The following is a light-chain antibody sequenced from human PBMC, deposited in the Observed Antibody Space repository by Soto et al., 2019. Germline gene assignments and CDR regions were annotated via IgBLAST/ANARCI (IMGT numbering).Light chain of an antibody. CDR1: QSVSSSY. J-gene: IGKJ3*01. CDR2: AAS. Sequence: EIVLTQSPGTLSLSPGERATLSCRASQSVSSSYLAWYQQKPGQAPRLLIYAASSMATGIPDRFSGSGSGTEFTLTISRLEPEDFAVYYCQQYGSSLFTFGPGTKVDIK. V-gene: IGKV3-20*01. CDR3: QQYGSSLFT.